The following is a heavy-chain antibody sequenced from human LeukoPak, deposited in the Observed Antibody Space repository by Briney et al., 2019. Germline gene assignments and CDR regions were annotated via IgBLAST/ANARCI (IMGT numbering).Heavy chain of an antibody. J-gene: IGHJ6*02. CDR1: GGTFSSYN. V-gene: IGHV1-69*02. CDR3: ASLVGARDYYYYGMDV. Sequence: SVKVSCKASGGTFSSYNISWVRQAPGQGLEWMGRIIPILGIANYAQKFQGRVTITADKSTSTAYMELSSLRSEDTAVYYCASLVGARDYYYYGMDVWGQGTTVTVSS. CDR2: IIPILGIA. D-gene: IGHD1-26*01.